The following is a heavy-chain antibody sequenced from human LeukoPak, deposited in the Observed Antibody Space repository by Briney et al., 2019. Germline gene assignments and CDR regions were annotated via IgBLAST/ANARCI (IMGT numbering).Heavy chain of an antibody. J-gene: IGHJ6*02. V-gene: IGHV3-23*01. D-gene: IGHD3-3*01. CDR1: GFTFSSYA. CDR3: ANSIYDFWSGYRPPSYYYYGMDV. Sequence: PGGSLRLSCAASGFTFSSYAMSWVRQAPGKALEWVSAISGSGGSTYYADSVKGRFTISRDNSKNTLYLQMNSLRAEDTAVYYCANSIYDFWSGYRPPSYYYYGMDVWGQGTTVTVSS. CDR2: ISGSGGST.